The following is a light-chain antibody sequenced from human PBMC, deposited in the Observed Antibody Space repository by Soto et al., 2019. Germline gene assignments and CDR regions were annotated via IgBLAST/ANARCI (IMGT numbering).Light chain of an antibody. CDR3: QHDADSSIT. CDR1: QSVTSSY. V-gene: IGKV3-20*01. J-gene: IGKJ5*01. Sequence: EIVLTQSPGTLSLSPGERATLSCRASQSVTSSYLAWYQQKPGQAPRLLMYGTSSRATGIPDRFSGSGSGTDFTLTITRLEPEDFVVYYCQHDADSSITFGQGTRLEIK. CDR2: GTS.